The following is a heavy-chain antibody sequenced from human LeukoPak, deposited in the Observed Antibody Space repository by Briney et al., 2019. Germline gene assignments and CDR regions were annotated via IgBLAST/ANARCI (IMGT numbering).Heavy chain of an antibody. CDR1: GGSISSGGYY. CDR2: IYYSGST. Sequence: SETLSLTCTVSGGSISSGGYYWSWIRQHPGKGLEWIGYIYYSGSTYYNPSLKSRATISVDTSKNQFSLKLSSVTAADTAVYYCARGWGGSSWYIDYWGQGTLVTVSS. CDR3: ARGWGGSSWYIDY. D-gene: IGHD6-13*01. J-gene: IGHJ4*02. V-gene: IGHV4-31*03.